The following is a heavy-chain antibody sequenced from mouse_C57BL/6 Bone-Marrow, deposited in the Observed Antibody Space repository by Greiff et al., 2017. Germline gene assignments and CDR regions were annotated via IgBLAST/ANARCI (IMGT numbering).Heavy chain of an antibody. J-gene: IGHJ3*01. CDR2: INPTDSDT. Sequence: QVQLQQPGAELVKPGASVKVSCKASGYTFTSYWMHWVKQRPGQGLEWIGRINPTDSDTNYNQKFKGKATLTVDKSSSTAYMQLSSLTSEDSAVYYYAILSISSWFAYWGQGTLVTVSA. CDR1: GYTFTSYW. CDR3: AILSISSWFAY. D-gene: IGHD2-10*02. V-gene: IGHV1-74*01.